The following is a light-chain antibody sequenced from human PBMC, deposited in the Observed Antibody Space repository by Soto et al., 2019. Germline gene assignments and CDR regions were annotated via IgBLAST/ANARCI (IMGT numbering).Light chain of an antibody. J-gene: IGKJ1*01. Sequence: EIVLTQSPATLSLSPGERATLSCRASQGINSYLAWYQQKPGQAPRLLLYEASNRATGIPARFSGSGSGTDFTLTISSLEPEDFAVYYCQQYNNWPPWTFGQGTKVEIK. CDR1: QGINSY. CDR3: QQYNNWPPWT. V-gene: IGKV3-11*01. CDR2: EAS.